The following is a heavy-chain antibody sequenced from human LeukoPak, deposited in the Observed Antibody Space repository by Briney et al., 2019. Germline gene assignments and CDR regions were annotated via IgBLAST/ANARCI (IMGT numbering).Heavy chain of an antibody. CDR3: ARDLRGYSYYYGMDV. CDR1: GGTFTSYY. Sequence: ASVNVSCKASGGTFTSYYTHWVRQAPGQGLEWMGIINPSGGSTSYAQKFQGRVTMTRDTSTSTVYMELSSLRSEDTAVYYCARDLRGYSYYYGMDVWGQGTTVTVSS. V-gene: IGHV1-46*01. J-gene: IGHJ6*02. D-gene: IGHD5-12*01. CDR2: INPSGGST.